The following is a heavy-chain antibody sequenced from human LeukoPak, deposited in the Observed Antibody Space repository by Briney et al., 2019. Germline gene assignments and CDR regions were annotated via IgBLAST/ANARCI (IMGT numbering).Heavy chain of an antibody. Sequence: GGSLRLSCAASGFTFSSYSMNWVRQAPGKGLEWVSSISSSSSYIYYAYSVKGRFTISRDNAKNSLYLQMNSLRAEDTAVYYCARCGYSSSWYFFVYYYGMDVWGQGTTVTVSS. CDR1: GFTFSSYS. D-gene: IGHD6-13*01. J-gene: IGHJ6*02. CDR3: ARCGYSSSWYFFVYYYGMDV. V-gene: IGHV3-21*01. CDR2: ISSSSSYI.